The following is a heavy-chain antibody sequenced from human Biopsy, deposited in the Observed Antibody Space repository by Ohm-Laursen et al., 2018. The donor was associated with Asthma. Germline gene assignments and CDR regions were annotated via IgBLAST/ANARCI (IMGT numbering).Heavy chain of an antibody. Sequence: SETLSLTCTVSGGSMSSSSYYWGWIRQPPGKGLEWMGSIPYTGSAYHNPSLKSRVTKSEDTSKNHFSLKLSSVTAADTAVYYCARHWDWGSFFDYWGQGTPVTVSS. CDR1: GGSMSSSSYY. CDR3: ARHWDWGSFFDY. D-gene: IGHD7-27*01. CDR2: IPYTGSA. J-gene: IGHJ4*02. V-gene: IGHV4-39*01.